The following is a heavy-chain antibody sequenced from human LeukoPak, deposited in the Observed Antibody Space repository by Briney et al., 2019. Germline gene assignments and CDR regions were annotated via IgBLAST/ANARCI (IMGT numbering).Heavy chain of an antibody. CDR1: GGSISSSSYY. Sequence: SETLSLTCTVSGGSISSSSYYWGWIRQPPGKGLEWIGSIYYSGSTYYNPSLKSRVTISVDTSKNQFSLKLSSETAADTAVYYCARLRCSGGSCYGWDYYYYYYMDVWGKGTTVTISS. D-gene: IGHD2-15*01. CDR2: IYYSGST. CDR3: ARLRCSGGSCYGWDYYYYYYMDV. J-gene: IGHJ6*03. V-gene: IGHV4-39*07.